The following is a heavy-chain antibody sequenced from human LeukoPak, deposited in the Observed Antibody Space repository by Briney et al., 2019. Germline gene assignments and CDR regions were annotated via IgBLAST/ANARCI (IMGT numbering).Heavy chain of an antibody. D-gene: IGHD4-17*01. V-gene: IGHV3-33*01. CDR3: ARDHDYGDYDAFDI. CDR1: GFTFSSYG. J-gene: IGHJ3*02. Sequence: GGSLRLSCAASGFTFSSYGMHWVRQAPGKGLEWVAAIWYDGSNKYYADSVKGRFTISRDNSKNTLYLQMNSLRAEDTAVYYCARDHDYGDYDAFDIWGQGTMVTVSS. CDR2: IWYDGSNK.